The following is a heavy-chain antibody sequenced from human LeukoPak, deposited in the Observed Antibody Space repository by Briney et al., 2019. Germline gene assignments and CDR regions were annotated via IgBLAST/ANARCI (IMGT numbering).Heavy chain of an antibody. D-gene: IGHD3-10*01. CDR3: ARGRGLYYYGSGSYDY. Sequence: KPSETLSLTCAVYGGSFSGYYWSWIRQPPGKGLEWIGEINHSGSTNYNPSLKSRVTISVDTSKNQFSLKLSSVTAADTAVYYCARGRGLYYYGSGSYDYWGQGTLVTVSS. J-gene: IGHJ4*02. V-gene: IGHV4-34*01. CDR1: GGSFSGYY. CDR2: INHSGST.